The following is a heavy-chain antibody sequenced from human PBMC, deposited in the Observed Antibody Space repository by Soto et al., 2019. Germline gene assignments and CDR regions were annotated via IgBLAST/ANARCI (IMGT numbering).Heavy chain of an antibody. J-gene: IGHJ4*02. CDR3: ALYCSSTSCYGQWDY. D-gene: IGHD2-2*01. Sequence: LSLTCTVSGASISSYYWSWIRQSPGKGLEWIGYIYYSGTTNYNPSLKSRVAISVDTSKNQFSLKLSSVTAADTAVYYCALYCSSTSCYGQWDYWGQGTLVTVSS. CDR1: GASISSYY. V-gene: IGHV4-59*01. CDR2: IYYSGTT.